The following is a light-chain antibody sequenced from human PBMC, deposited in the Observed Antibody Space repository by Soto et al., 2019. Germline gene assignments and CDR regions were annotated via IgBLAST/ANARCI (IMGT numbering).Light chain of an antibody. V-gene: IGLV2-14*01. CDR1: SSEVGGYNY. CDR2: DVS. CDR3: SSYTSSSTLV. J-gene: IGLJ2*01. Sequence: QSALTQPASVSRSPGQSITISCTGTSSEVGGYNYVSWYQQHPGKAPKLMIYDVSNRTSGVSNRFSGSKSGNTASLTISGLQAEEEADYDCSSYTSSSTLVFGGGTKLTIL.